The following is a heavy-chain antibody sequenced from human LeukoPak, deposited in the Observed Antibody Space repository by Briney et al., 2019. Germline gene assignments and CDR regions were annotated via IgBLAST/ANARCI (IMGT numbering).Heavy chain of an antibody. CDR3: ARDLIRIAVAAPHDY. D-gene: IGHD6-19*01. V-gene: IGHV1-18*01. J-gene: IGHJ4*02. Sequence: ASVKVSCKASGYTFTRYGISWVRQAPGQGLEWMGWISAYNGNTNYAQKLQGRVTMTTDTPTSTAYMELRSLRSDDTAVYYCARDLIRIAVAAPHDYWGQGTLVTVSS. CDR1: GYTFTRYG. CDR2: ISAYNGNT.